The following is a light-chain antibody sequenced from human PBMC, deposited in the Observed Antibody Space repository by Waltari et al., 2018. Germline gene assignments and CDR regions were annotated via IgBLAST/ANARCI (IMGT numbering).Light chain of an antibody. CDR3: SSYPINSIQAL. J-gene: IGLJ2*01. CDR1: NSDISTSDF. V-gene: IGLV2-14*03. CDR2: DVN. Sequence: QSALAQPASVSGSPGQSITISCTATNSDISTSDFVSWYQQHPGKAPKLLIYDVNNRPSGVPNRFSASKSGNTASLTISGLQAEDEADYYCSSYPINSIQALFGGGTRLTVL.